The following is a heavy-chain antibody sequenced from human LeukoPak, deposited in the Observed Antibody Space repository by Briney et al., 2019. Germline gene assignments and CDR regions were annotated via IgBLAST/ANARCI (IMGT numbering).Heavy chain of an antibody. Sequence: VASVKVSCKASGGTFSSYAISWVRQAPGQGLEWVSAISGSGGSTYYADSVKGRFTISRDNSKNTLYLQMNSLRAEDTAVYYCAKMSSSWHFFDYWGQGTLVTVSS. CDR2: ISGSGGST. J-gene: IGHJ4*02. D-gene: IGHD6-13*01. V-gene: IGHV3-23*01. CDR1: GGTFSSYA. CDR3: AKMSSSWHFFDY.